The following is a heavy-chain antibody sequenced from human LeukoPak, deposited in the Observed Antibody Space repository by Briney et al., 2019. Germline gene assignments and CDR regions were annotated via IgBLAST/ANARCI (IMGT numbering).Heavy chain of an antibody. CDR1: GFTFSSYD. V-gene: IGHV3-23*01. D-gene: IGHD3-22*01. Sequence: PGGSLRLSCAASGFTFSSYDMHWVRQAPGTGLQWVSAISGSGGTTYYADSVKGRFTISRDNSKNTLYLQMNSLRADDTAVYYCAKGYYYDKSGMDVWGQGTTVTVSS. CDR3: AKGYYYDKSGMDV. CDR2: ISGSGGTT. J-gene: IGHJ6*02.